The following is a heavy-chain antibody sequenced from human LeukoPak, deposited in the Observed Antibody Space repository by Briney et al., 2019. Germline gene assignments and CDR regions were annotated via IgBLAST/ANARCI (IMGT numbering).Heavy chain of an antibody. CDR1: GSTFSGYW. CDR3: ARSDWFDP. J-gene: IGHJ5*02. Sequence: PGGSLRLSCAASGSTFSGYWVHWVRQAPGKGLVWVSRIKSDGTSTTYADSVKGRFTTSRDNAKSTLYLQMNSLRAEDTAVYYCARSDWFDPWGQGTLVTVSS. V-gene: IGHV3-74*01. CDR2: IKSDGTST.